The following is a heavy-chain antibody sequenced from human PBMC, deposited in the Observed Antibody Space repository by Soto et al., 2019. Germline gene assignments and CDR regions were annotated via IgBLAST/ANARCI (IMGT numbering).Heavy chain of an antibody. Sequence: SETLSLTCTVSCGSIIGYYWSWIRQPPGKGLEWIGYIYYSGTTDYNPSLKSRVTISVDRSKNQFSLKLNSVTAADTAVYYCARHVDSTRAYYFDYWGQGTLVTVSS. CDR3: ARHVDSTRAYYFDY. D-gene: IGHD5-18*01. J-gene: IGHJ4*02. CDR1: CGSIIGYY. V-gene: IGHV4-59*01. CDR2: IYYSGTT.